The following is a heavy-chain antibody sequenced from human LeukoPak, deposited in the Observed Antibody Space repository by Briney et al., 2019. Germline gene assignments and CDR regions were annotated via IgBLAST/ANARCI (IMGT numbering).Heavy chain of an antibody. Sequence: ASVKVSCKASGYTFTGYYMHWVRQAPGQGLEWMGRINPNSGGTNYAQKFQGWVTMTRDTSISTAYMELSRLRSDDTAVYYCARVNSSSWYVADYWGQGTLVTVSS. D-gene: IGHD6-13*01. CDR1: GYTFTGYY. CDR3: ARVNSSSWYVADY. CDR2: INPNSGGT. J-gene: IGHJ4*02. V-gene: IGHV1-2*04.